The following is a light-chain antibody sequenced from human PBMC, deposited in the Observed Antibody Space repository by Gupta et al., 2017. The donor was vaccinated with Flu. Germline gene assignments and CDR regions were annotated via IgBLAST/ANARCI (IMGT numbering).Light chain of an antibody. Sequence: DIQMTQSPSSLSASVGDRVTITCRASQSISSYLNWYQQKPGKAPKLLIYAASSLQSGVPSRFSGSGSGTDFTLTISRLQPEDFATYYCQQSDSTPPSFGQGTKMEI. CDR1: QSISSY. V-gene: IGKV1-39*01. CDR2: AAS. CDR3: QQSDSTPPS. J-gene: IGKJ2*03.